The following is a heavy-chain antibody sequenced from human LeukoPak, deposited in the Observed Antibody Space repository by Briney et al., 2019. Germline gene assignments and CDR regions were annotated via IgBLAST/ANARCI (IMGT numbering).Heavy chain of an antibody. CDR2: IIPIFGTA. Sequence: ASVKVSCKASGGTFSSYAISWVRQAPGQGLEWMGGIIPIFGTANYAQKFQGRVTITADESTSTAYMELSSLRSEDTAVYYCARGSVVPAAISPIDYWGQGTLVTVSS. V-gene: IGHV1-69*13. D-gene: IGHD2-2*02. J-gene: IGHJ4*02. CDR1: GGTFSSYA. CDR3: ARGSVVPAAISPIDY.